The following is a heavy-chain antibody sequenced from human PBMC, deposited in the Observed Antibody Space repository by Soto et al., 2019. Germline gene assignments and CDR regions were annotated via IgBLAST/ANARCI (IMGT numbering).Heavy chain of an antibody. Sequence: ASVKVSCKASGYTFTSYAMHWVRQAPGQRLEWMGWINAGNGNTKYSQKFQGRVTITRDTSASTAYMELSSLRSEDTAVYYCARNLYYYDSSGYYDYWDQGTLVTVSS. J-gene: IGHJ4*02. V-gene: IGHV1-3*01. D-gene: IGHD3-22*01. CDR2: INAGNGNT. CDR1: GYTFTSYA. CDR3: ARNLYYYDSSGYYDY.